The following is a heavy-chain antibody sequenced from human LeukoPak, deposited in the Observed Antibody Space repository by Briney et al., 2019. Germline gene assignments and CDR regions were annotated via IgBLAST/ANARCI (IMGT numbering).Heavy chain of an antibody. CDR1: GGSFSSHY. Sequence: SETLSLTCTVSGGSFSSHYWSWIRQPPGKGLEWIGYISYIGSTNYNPSLKSRVTISVDTSKKQFFLKLSSVTAADTAVYYCARDPTTVTKGLDIWGQGTMVTVSS. CDR3: ARDPTTVTKGLDI. J-gene: IGHJ3*02. CDR2: ISYIGST. D-gene: IGHD4-17*01. V-gene: IGHV4-59*11.